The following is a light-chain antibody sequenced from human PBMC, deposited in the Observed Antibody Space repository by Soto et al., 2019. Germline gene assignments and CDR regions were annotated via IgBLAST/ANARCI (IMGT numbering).Light chain of an antibody. CDR3: LQYNNWPYT. V-gene: IGKV3-15*01. Sequence: EIVITQSPATLSVSPGERATLSCRASQSVSSSLAWYQQKRGQAPRLLIYGASTRATGIPARFSGSRSGTEVTLSISSLQSEDFAVYYCLQYNNWPYTFGQGTKLEIK. CDR1: QSVSSS. J-gene: IGKJ2*01. CDR2: GAS.